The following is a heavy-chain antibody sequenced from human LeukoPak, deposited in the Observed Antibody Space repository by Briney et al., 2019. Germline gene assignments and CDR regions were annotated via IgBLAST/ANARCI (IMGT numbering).Heavy chain of an antibody. J-gene: IGHJ4*02. Sequence: GGSLRLSCAASGSTFSNYAMSWVRQAAGQGLEWCSGISGSGSSTYYADPVGRLSISRDKSNTTLYLQMTSLRAEDTAVYYCAKEGRGMGAATNDYWGQGTLVTVSS. CDR3: AKEGRGMGAATNDY. V-gene: IGHV3-23*01. D-gene: IGHD1-26*01. CDR1: GSTFSNYA. CDR2: ISGSGSST.